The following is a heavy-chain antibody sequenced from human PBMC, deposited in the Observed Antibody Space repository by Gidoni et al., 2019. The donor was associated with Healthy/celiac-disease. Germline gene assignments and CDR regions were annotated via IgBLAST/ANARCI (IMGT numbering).Heavy chain of an antibody. CDR1: GYTFTSYD. CDR3: ARRDSSSWYGYYYYGMDV. CDR2: MNPNSGNT. J-gene: IGHJ6*02. V-gene: IGHV1-8*01. Sequence: QVQLVQSGAEVKKPGASVKVSCKASGYTFTSYDINWVRQATGQGLEWMGWMNPNSGNTGYAQKFQGRVTMTRNTSISTAYMELSSLRSEDTAVYYCARRDSSSWYGYYYYGMDVWGQGTTVTVSS. D-gene: IGHD6-13*01.